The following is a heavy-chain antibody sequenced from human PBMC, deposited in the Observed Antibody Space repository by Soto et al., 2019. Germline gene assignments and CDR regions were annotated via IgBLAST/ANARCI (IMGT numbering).Heavy chain of an antibody. CDR2: IIPIFGTA. V-gene: IGHV1-69*01. J-gene: IGHJ5*02. CDR3: ARGGIVVVPAAIGLRWFDP. Sequence: QVQLVQSGAEVKKPGSSVKVSCKASGGTFSSYAIIWVRQAPGQGLEWMGGIIPIFGTANYAQKFQGRVTITADESTSTAYMELSSLRSEDTAVYYCARGGIVVVPAAIGLRWFDPWGQGTLVTVSS. D-gene: IGHD2-2*02. CDR1: GGTFSSYA.